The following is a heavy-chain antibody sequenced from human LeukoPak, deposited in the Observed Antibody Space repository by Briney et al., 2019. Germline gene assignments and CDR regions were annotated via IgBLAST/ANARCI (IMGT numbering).Heavy chain of an antibody. J-gene: IGHJ4*02. D-gene: IGHD5-24*01. CDR2: IHYSGTT. CDR1: GGSISSSSNY. Sequence: SETLSLTCTVSGGSISSSSNYWGWVRQPPGKGLECIGSIHYSGTTYYNPSLKSRVTISVDPSKNQLPLRLSSVTAADTAMYYCARHEEEDGYNAKTFDYWGQGTLVTVSS. V-gene: IGHV4-39*01. CDR3: ARHEEEDGYNAKTFDY.